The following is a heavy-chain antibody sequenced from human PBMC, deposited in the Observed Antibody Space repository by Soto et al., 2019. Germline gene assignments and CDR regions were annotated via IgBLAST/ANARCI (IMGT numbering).Heavy chain of an antibody. V-gene: IGHV3-7*01. Sequence: GGSLRLSCAASGFTFSSYWMSWVRQAPGKGLEWVANIKQDGSEKYYVDSVKGRFTISRDNAKNSLYLQMNSLRAEDTAVYYCARDRSGYDILTGYSLGGRRYYYMDVWGKGTTVTVSS. CDR3: ARDRSGYDILTGYSLGGRRYYYMDV. CDR2: IKQDGSEK. D-gene: IGHD3-9*01. J-gene: IGHJ6*03. CDR1: GFTFSSYW.